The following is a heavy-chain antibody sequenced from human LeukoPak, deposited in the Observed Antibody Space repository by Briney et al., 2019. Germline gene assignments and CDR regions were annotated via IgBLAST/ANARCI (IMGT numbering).Heavy chain of an antibody. Sequence: PGGSLRLSCAASGFTFSSYAMSWVRQAPGKGLEWVSAISGSGGSTYYADSVKGRFTISRDNSKNTLYLQMNSLRAEDTAVYYCAKDDPSRRLGGAGHIGGDYWGQGTLVTVSS. CDR3: AKDDPSRRLGGAGHIGGDY. CDR2: ISGSGGST. CDR1: GFTFSSYA. D-gene: IGHD3-16*01. V-gene: IGHV3-23*01. J-gene: IGHJ4*02.